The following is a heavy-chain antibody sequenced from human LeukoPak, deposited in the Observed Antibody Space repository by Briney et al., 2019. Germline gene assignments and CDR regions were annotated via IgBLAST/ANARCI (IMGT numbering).Heavy chain of an antibody. J-gene: IGHJ4*02. Sequence: PGGSLRLSCAASGFIFSDYGMHWVRQAPGKGLEWVAVIWSDATNQYYADSVRGRFAISRDDSTSMVYLQMNSLRAEDTAVYFCAKDIQRGCDSTNSLDYWGQGTLVTVSS. V-gene: IGHV3-33*06. CDR3: AKDIQRGCDSTNSLDY. CDR1: GFIFSDYG. D-gene: IGHD2-21*02. CDR2: IWSDATNQ.